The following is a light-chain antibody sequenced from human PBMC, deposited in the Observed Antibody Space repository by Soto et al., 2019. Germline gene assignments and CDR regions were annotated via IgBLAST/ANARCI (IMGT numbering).Light chain of an antibody. J-gene: IGKJ1*01. CDR1: QSVSNN. V-gene: IGKV3-20*01. CDR3: QQYGSSST. Sequence: IVMTQSPATLSGATGERATLSYRASQSVSNNLAWYQQKPGQAPRLLIYGASSRATGIPDRFSGSGSGTDFTLTISRLEPQDFAVYYCQQYGSSSTFGQGAKVDIK. CDR2: GAS.